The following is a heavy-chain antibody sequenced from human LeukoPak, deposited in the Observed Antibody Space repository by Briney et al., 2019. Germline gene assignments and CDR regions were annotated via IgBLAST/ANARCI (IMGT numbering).Heavy chain of an antibody. CDR1: GFTFSSYW. J-gene: IGHJ4*02. CDR3: ASMKAAAPQSDY. V-gene: IGHV3-7*01. CDR2: IKQDGSEK. Sequence: GGSLRLSCAASGFTFSSYWMSWFRQAPGKGLEWVANIKQDGSEKYYVDSVKGRFTISRDNAKNSLYLQMNSLRAEDTAVYYCASMKAAAPQSDYWGQGTLVTVSS. D-gene: IGHD6-13*01.